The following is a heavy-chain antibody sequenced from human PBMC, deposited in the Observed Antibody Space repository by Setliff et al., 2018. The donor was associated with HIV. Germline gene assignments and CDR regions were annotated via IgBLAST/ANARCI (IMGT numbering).Heavy chain of an antibody. CDR1: GGSIRTGTYY. J-gene: IGHJ5*02. D-gene: IGHD3-22*01. V-gene: IGHV4-61*05. Sequence: SETLSLTCTVSGGSIRTGTYYWGWIRQPPGKGLEWIGYVYSSGSTNYNPSLKSRVTMSADTSQNQFSLKLSSVTAADTAIYYCARRIYGSGYYLIDPWGQGTLVTVSS. CDR2: VYSSGST. CDR3: ARRIYGSGYYLIDP.